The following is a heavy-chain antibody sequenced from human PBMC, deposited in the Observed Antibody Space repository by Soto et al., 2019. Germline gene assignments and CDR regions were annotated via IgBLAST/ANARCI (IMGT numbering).Heavy chain of an antibody. CDR3: ARDGGYYDFWSDHYYYGMDV. D-gene: IGHD3-3*01. J-gene: IGHJ6*02. CDR1: GFTFSSYG. Sequence: QVQLVESGGGVVQPGRSLRLSCAASGFTFSSYGMHWVRQAPGKGLEWVAVIWYDGSNKYYADSVKGRFTISRANSKNTLYLQMNSMRAEDTAVYYCARDGGYYDFWSDHYYYGMDVWGQGTTVTVSS. V-gene: IGHV3-33*01. CDR2: IWYDGSNK.